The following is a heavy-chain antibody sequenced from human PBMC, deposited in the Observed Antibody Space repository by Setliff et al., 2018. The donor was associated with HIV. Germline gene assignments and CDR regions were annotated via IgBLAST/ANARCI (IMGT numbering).Heavy chain of an antibody. CDR3: TNRGGSGTNVGNWFDP. CDR2: ILPIFGST. J-gene: IGHJ5*02. V-gene: IGHV1-69*13. Sequence: GASVKVSCKASGDNFNNVALNWVRQAPGQGLEWMGGILPIFGSTDYAQKFQGRLTITAVQSQNTVYMELSSLRSDDTAVYYCTNRGGSGTNVGNWFDPWGQGTLVTSPQ. CDR1: GDNFNNVA. D-gene: IGHD3-10*01.